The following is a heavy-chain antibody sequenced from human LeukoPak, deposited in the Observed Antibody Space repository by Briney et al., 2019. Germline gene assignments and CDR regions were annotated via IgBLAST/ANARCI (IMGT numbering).Heavy chain of an antibody. CDR2: INAGNGYT. CDR1: GYTFSTYA. D-gene: IGHD3-3*01. J-gene: IGHJ5*02. V-gene: IGHV1-3*01. CDR3: ARDLDGSAGAWFDP. Sequence: GASVKVSCKASGYTFSTYAMHWVRQAPGQRLEWMGWINAGNGYTKYSQSFQGRVTFSRDASATTVYMELSSLKYDDVAVYYCARDLDGSAGAWFDPWGQGTLVTVSS.